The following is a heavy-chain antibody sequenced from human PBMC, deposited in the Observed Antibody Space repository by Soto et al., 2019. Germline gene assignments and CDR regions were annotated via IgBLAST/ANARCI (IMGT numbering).Heavy chain of an antibody. Sequence: QVQLVQSGAEVKKPGSSVKVSCKASGGTFSSYAISWVRQAPGQGLEWMGGIIPIFGTANYAQKFQGRVTITADESTSTAYMELSSLRSEDTAMYYCARDGVSGGSGIFYFFDYWGQGTLVTVSS. CDR2: IIPIFGTA. CDR3: ARDGVSGGSGIFYFFDY. D-gene: IGHD3-10*01. V-gene: IGHV1-69*01. J-gene: IGHJ4*02. CDR1: GGTFSSYA.